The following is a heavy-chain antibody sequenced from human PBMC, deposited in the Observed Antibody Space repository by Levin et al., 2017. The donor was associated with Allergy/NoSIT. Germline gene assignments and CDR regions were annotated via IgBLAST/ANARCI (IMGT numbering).Heavy chain of an antibody. CDR1: GGSFSGYY. D-gene: IGHD3-10*01. V-gene: IGHV4-34*01. J-gene: IGHJ4*02. Sequence: SETLSLTCAVYGGSFSGYYWSWIRQPPGKGLEWIGEINHSGSTNYNPSLKSRVTISVDTSKNQFSLKLSSVTAADTAVYYCARGPWDYYGAGSYSGWGQGTLVTVSS. CDR2: INHSGST. CDR3: ARGPWDYYGAGSYSG.